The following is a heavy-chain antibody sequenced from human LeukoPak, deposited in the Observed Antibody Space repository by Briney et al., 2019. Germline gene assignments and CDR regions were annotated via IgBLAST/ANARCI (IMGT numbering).Heavy chain of an antibody. CDR2: IYHGGTT. Sequence: KASETLSLTCAVSGYSTGSGYYWGWIRQPPGRGLEWIGTIYHGGTTYYNPSLTSRVTISVDTSKNQLSLKLTSVTAADTAVYYCARYSRNGVDEIGFWGQGTLVTVSS. CDR3: ARYSRNGVDEIGF. J-gene: IGHJ4*02. D-gene: IGHD5-12*01. CDR1: GYSTGSGYY. V-gene: IGHV4-38-2*01.